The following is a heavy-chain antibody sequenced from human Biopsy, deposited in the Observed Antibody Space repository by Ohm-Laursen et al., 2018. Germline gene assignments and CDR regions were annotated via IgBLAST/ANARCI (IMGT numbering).Heavy chain of an antibody. V-gene: IGHV1-2*02. CDR2: INPKSGVA. CDR1: GYTFSGYY. CDR3: ARDMTVTARPYYYSGVDV. Sequence: SVKVSCKASGYTFSGYYMHWVRQAPGQGLEWMGWINPKSGVANHAQNFQGRVSMTRDTSIHTVYLELNSLRSDDTAVYYCARDMTVTARPYYYSGVDVWGPGTRVTVSS. D-gene: IGHD4-17*01. J-gene: IGHJ6*02.